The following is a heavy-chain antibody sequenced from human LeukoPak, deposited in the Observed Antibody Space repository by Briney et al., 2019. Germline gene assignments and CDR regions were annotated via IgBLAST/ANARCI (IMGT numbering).Heavy chain of an antibody. V-gene: IGHV3-23*01. Sequence: GGSLRLSCAASGFTFSSYGMSWVRQAPGKGLEWVSAISGSGGSTYYADSVKGWFTISRDNAKNSLYLQMNSLRAEDTAMYYCAREYSSGYLPHYMDVWGKGTTVIISS. J-gene: IGHJ6*03. D-gene: IGHD3-22*01. CDR2: ISGSGGST. CDR3: AREYSSGYLPHYMDV. CDR1: GFTFSSYG.